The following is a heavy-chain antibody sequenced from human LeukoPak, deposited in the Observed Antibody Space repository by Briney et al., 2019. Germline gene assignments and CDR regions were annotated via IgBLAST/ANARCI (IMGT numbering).Heavy chain of an antibody. V-gene: IGHV4-4*02. CDR1: GGSISSSNW. J-gene: IGHJ5*02. D-gene: IGHD3-10*01. CDR2: IYHSGST. Sequence: SGTLSLTCAVSGGSISSSNWWSWVRQPPGKGLEWIGEIYHSGSTNYNPSLKSRVTISVDKSKNQFSLKLSSVTAADTAAYYCARGYYYGSGSYYTWFDPWGQGTLVTVSS. CDR3: ARGYYYGSGSYYTWFDP.